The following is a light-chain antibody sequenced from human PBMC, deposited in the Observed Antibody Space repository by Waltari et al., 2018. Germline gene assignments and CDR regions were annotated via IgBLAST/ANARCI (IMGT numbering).Light chain of an antibody. CDR1: QSVSTYY. CDR3: QQYGTSPPLT. V-gene: IGKV3-20*01. Sequence: ENVLTQSPGTLSWSPGERTTLSCRASQSVSTYYLAWYQHKPGQAPTLVIYGASTRAAGIPDRFSGSGSGTDFTLTISGLEPEDFAVYYCQQYGTSPPLTFGGGTKVEIK. CDR2: GAS. J-gene: IGKJ4*01.